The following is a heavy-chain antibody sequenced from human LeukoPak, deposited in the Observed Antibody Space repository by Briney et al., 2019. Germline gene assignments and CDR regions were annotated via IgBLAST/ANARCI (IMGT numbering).Heavy chain of an antibody. CDR1: GGTFSSYA. J-gene: IGHJ4*02. CDR3: ARSDSSGFKIPYYFDY. CDR2: IIPIFGTA. V-gene: IGHV1-69*13. Sequence: ASVKVSCKASGGTFSSYAISWVRQAPGQGLEWMGGIIPIFGTANYAQKFQGRVTITADESTSTAYMELSSLRSEDTAVYYCARSDSSGFKIPYYFDYWGQGIPVTVSS. D-gene: IGHD3-22*01.